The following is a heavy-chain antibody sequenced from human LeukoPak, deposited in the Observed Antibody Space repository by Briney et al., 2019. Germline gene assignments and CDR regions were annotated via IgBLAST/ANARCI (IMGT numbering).Heavy chain of an antibody. D-gene: IGHD5-24*01. CDR2: MNPNSGNT. CDR1: GYTFISYD. J-gene: IGHJ4*02. V-gene: IGHV1-8*03. CDR3: ARGPPRWLQLIRGDY. Sequence: ASVKVSCMASGYTFISYDINGGPQATGQGLEWMGWMNPNSGNTGYAQKFQGRVTITRNTSISTAYMELSSLRSEDTAVYYCARGPPRWLQLIRGDYWGQGTLVTVSS.